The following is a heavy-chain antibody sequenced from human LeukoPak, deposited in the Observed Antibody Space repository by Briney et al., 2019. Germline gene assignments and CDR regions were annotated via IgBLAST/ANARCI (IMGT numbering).Heavy chain of an antibody. CDR3: ARVRDSSGWFIDY. J-gene: IGHJ4*02. CDR1: GFTFSSYS. CDR2: ISSSSSYI. V-gene: IGHV3-21*01. D-gene: IGHD6-19*01. Sequence: GGSLRLSCAASGFTFSSYSMNWVRQAPGKGLEWVSSISSSSSYIYYADSVKGRFTISRDNAKNSLYLQMNSLRAEDTAVYYCARVRDSSGWFIDYWGQGTLVTVSS.